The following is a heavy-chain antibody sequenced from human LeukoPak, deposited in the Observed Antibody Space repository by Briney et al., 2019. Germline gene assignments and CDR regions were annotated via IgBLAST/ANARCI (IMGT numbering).Heavy chain of an antibody. J-gene: IGHJ4*02. Sequence: KPGEPLKISCKGSGYSFTSYWIGCVRQMPGKGLEWMGIIYPGDSDTRYSPSFQGRVTISADKSISTAHLQLSTVKAADTAMYYCAVGRGYFEYWGQGTLVTVCS. CDR2: IYPGDSDT. V-gene: IGHV5-51*01. CDR1: GYSFTSYW. CDR3: AVGRGYFEY.